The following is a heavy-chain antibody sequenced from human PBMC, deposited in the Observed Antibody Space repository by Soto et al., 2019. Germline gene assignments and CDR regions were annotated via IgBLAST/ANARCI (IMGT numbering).Heavy chain of an antibody. V-gene: IGHV3-23*01. Sequence: GSLRLSCAASGFTFSSYAMNWVRQAPGKGLEWVSGISGSGDSTYYADSVKGRFTISRDSSKNTLYLQMNSLRAEDTAVYYCATPPQYCSSSSCYNYGMDVWGQGTTVTVSS. D-gene: IGHD2-2*02. J-gene: IGHJ6*02. CDR3: ATPPQYCSSSSCYNYGMDV. CDR1: GFTFSSYA. CDR2: ISGSGDST.